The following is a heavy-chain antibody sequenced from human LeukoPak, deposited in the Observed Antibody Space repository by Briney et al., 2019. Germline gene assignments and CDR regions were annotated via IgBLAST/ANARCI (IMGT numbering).Heavy chain of an antibody. V-gene: IGHV3-48*03. D-gene: IGHD2-2*01. CDR1: GFTFSSYE. CDR2: ISSGGSTI. CDR3: ARAGYASY. Sequence: GGSLRLSCAGSGFTFSSYEMNWVRQAPGKGLEWVSHISSGGSTIYYADSVKGRFTISRDNAKNSLYLQINSLRAEDTAVYYGARAGYASYWGQGTLVTVSS. J-gene: IGHJ4*02.